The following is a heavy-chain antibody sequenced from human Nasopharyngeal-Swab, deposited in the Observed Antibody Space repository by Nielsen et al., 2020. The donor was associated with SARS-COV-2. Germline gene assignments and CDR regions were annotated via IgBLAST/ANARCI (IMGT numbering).Heavy chain of an antibody. CDR1: GGSFNGYY. V-gene: IGHV4-34*01. D-gene: IGHD6-19*01. J-gene: IGHJ4*02. CDR2: INHSGST. CDR3: AILSSGWPRRFDY. Sequence: SETLSLTCAVYGGSFNGYYRSWIRQSPGKGLECIGEINHSGSTNYNPSLQSRVTISVDTSKNQFSLRLSSVTAADTAVYYCAILSSGWPRRFDYWGQGTLVTVSS.